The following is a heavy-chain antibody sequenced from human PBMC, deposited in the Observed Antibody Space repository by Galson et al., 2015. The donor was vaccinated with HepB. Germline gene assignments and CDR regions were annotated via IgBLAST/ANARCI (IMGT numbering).Heavy chain of an antibody. Sequence: LRLSCAASGFSFTRYAMTWVRQAPGKGLEWVSSITSSGGNSYYTDSVKGRFTVSRDNSKNTLLLQLNSLRAEDTAMYFCAKDGIMVANNPYHFHDWGQGTLATVSS. CDR1: GFSFTRYA. CDR2: ITSSGGNS. V-gene: IGHV3-23*01. J-gene: IGHJ4*02. D-gene: IGHD2-15*01. CDR3: AKDGIMVANNPYHFHD.